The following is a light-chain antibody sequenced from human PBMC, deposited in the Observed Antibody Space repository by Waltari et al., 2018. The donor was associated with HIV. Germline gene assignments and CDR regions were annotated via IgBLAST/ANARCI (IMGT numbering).Light chain of an antibody. CDR2: EVT. CDR1: SSNVGSDDL. Sequence: SALTQPASVSGSPGPSINISCTGPSSNVGSDDLVSWYQQNPGEAPKPIIYEVTKGPAGVANRFSGSKSGNTASLTISGLQAEDEADYYCCSCPRSGIRYVFGTGTKVTVL. V-gene: IGLV2-23*02. J-gene: IGLJ1*01. CDR3: CSCPRSGIRYV.